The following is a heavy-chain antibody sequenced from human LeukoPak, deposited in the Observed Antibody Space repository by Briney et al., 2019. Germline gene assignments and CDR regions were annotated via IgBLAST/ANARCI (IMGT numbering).Heavy chain of an antibody. Sequence: SETLSLTCAVYGGSFSGYYWSWIRQPPGKGLEWIGEINHSGSTNYNPSLKSRVTISVDTSKNQFSLKLSSVTAADTAVYYCARSRPYYYDSSGYYNWFDPWGQGTLVTVSS. CDR1: GGSFSGYY. D-gene: IGHD3-22*01. CDR2: INHSGST. CDR3: ARSRPYYYDSSGYYNWFDP. J-gene: IGHJ5*02. V-gene: IGHV4-34*01.